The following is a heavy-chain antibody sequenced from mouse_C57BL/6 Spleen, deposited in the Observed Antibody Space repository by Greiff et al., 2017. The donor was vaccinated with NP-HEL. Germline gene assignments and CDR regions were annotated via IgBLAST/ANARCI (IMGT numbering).Heavy chain of an antibody. CDR3: ASSSSFYWYFDV. D-gene: IGHD1-1*01. CDR2: ISGGGGNT. J-gene: IGHJ1*03. Sequence: EVKLMESGGGLVKPGGSLKLSCAASGFTFSSYTMSWVRQTPEKRLEWVATISGGGGNTYYPDSVKGRFTISRDNAKNTLYLQMSSLRSEDTALYYCASSSSFYWYFDVWGTGTTVTVSS. V-gene: IGHV5-9*01. CDR1: GFTFSSYT.